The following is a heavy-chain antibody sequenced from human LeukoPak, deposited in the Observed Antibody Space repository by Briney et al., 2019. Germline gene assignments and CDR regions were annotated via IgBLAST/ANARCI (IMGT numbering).Heavy chain of an antibody. V-gene: IGHV4-30-4*01. D-gene: IGHD3-22*01. CDR3: ARLYYYDSSGYPLYYFDY. CDR2: IYYSGST. Sequence: PSETLSLTCTFSGGSISSGDYSWGWIRQPPGKGLEWIGYIYYSGSTYYNPSLKSRVTISVDTSKNQFSLKLSSVTAADTAVYYCARLYYYDSSGYPLYYFDYWGQGTLVTVSS. CDR1: GGSISSGDYS. J-gene: IGHJ4*02.